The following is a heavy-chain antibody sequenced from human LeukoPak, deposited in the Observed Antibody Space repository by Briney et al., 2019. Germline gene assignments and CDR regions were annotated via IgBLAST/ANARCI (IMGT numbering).Heavy chain of an antibody. V-gene: IGHV4-4*07. D-gene: IGHD1-20*01. CDR3: ARVQEYNWNGHYFDY. CDR1: GGSISSYY. Sequence: SETLSLTCTVSGGSISSYYWSWIRQPAGKGLEWIGRIYTSGSTNYNPSLKSRVTISVDTSKNQFSLKLSSVTAADTAVYYCARVQEYNWNGHYFDYWGQGTLVTVSS. CDR2: IYTSGST. J-gene: IGHJ4*02.